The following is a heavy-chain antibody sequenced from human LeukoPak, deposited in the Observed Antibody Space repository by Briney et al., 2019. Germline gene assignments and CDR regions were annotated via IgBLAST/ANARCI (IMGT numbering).Heavy chain of an antibody. CDR3: ARRRYYDGSGYLE. D-gene: IGHD3-22*01. J-gene: IGHJ1*01. CDR1: GDSVSRSDSY. CDR2: IYYSGRT. Sequence: SETLSLTCSVSGDSVSRSDSYWDWIRQPPGKGLEWIGTIYYSGRTYYSPSLKSRVTMSVDPSNNQFSLNLRSVTAVDTAVYYCARRRYYDGSGYLEWGQGTLLSVSS. V-gene: IGHV4-39*01.